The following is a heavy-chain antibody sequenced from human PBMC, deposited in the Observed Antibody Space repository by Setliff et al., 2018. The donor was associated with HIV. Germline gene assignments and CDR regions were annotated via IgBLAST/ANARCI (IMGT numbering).Heavy chain of an antibody. D-gene: IGHD5-18*01. CDR1: GGSNNSGCYS. CDR3: ARGIRDSCEGSPYYSCCYMDV. CDR2: VFYTGAT. Sequence: SETLSLTCTVSGGSNNSGCYSWTWVRHVQGKGLEWIGFVFYTGATYSSPSLKSRITMSVDTSRNQFSLKVNSVTAADTAVYYCARGIRDSCEGSPYYSCCYMDVWGTGTTVTVSS. J-gene: IGHJ6*03. V-gene: IGHV4-31*03.